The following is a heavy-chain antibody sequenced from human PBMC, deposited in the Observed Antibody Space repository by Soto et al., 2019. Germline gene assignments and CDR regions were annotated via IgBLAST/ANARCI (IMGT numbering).Heavy chain of an antibody. CDR1: GFTLSTYA. D-gene: IGHD3-22*01. V-gene: IGHV3-30-3*01. Sequence: QVQLVESGGGVVQPGRSLRLSCAASGFTLSTYAMHWVRQAPGKGLEWVAVTSYDGTNKYYVDSVKGRVTISRDNSRNTLYLQMKSLRVEDTAVYYCARDRGYDSSGYFFMWGQGTLVTVSS. CDR2: TSYDGTNK. J-gene: IGHJ4*02. CDR3: ARDRGYDSSGYFFM.